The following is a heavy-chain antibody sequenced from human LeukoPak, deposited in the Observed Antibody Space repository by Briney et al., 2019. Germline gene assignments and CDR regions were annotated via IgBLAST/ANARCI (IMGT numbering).Heavy chain of an antibody. CDR2: ISSSSSYI. CDR1: GFTFSSFD. CDR3: ARRMKPITLQWLLNPYDAFDI. D-gene: IGHD3-3*01. J-gene: IGHJ3*02. V-gene: IGHV3-21*01. Sequence: GGSLRLSCAASGFTFSSFDMNWIRQAPGEGLEWVASISSSSSYIYYADSVKGRFTISRDNAKNSLYLQMNSLRAEDTAVYYCARRMKPITLQWLLNPYDAFDIWGQGTMVTVSS.